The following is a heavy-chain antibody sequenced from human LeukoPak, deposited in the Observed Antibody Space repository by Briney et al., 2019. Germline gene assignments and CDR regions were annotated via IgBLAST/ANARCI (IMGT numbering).Heavy chain of an antibody. D-gene: IGHD3-22*01. J-gene: IGHJ4*02. CDR1: GFTFSSYA. CDR3: AKARKNYYYDSSGYYRPY. V-gene: IGHV3-23*01. Sequence: GGSLRLSCAASGFTFSSYAMSWVRQAPGKGLEWVSAISGSDGSTYYADSVKGRFTISRDNSKNTLYLQMNSLRAEDTAVYYCAKARKNYYYDSSGYYRPYWGQGTLVTVSS. CDR2: ISGSDGST.